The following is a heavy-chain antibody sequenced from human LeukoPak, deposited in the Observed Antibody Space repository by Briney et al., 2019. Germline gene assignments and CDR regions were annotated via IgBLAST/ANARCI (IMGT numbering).Heavy chain of an antibody. D-gene: IGHD6-13*01. Sequence: GASVKVSCKASGYTFTSYEINWVRQATGHGLEWMGWMNPDSGDTAYAQKFQGRITMTRSTSITTAYMELSRLRSDDTAVYYCARMVAAAGTEVDYWGQGTLVTVSS. CDR3: ARMVAAAGTEVDY. J-gene: IGHJ4*02. CDR2: MNPDSGDT. CDR1: GYTFTSYE. V-gene: IGHV1-8*01.